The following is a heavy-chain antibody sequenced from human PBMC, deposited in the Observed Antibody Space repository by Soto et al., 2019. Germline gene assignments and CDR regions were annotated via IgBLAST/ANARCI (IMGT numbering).Heavy chain of an antibody. CDR2: ISYDGTNK. CDR3: ARDNPRRASWFSPYYYGMDV. CDR1: GFTFSSYA. D-gene: IGHD3-10*01. J-gene: IGHJ6*02. V-gene: IGHV3-30*04. Sequence: GGSLRLSCAASGFTFSSYAMHWVRQAPGKGLEWVAVISYDGTNKSYADSVKGRLTISRDNSKNTLYLQMNSLRAEDTAVYYCARDNPRRASWFSPYYYGMDVWGQGTTVTVSS.